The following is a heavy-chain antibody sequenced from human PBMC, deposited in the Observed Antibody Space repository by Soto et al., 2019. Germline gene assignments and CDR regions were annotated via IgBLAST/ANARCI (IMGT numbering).Heavy chain of an antibody. J-gene: IGHJ4*02. Sequence: QVQLVQSGAEVKKPGASVKVSCKASGYTFTGYYMHWVRQAPGQGLEWMGWINPNSGGTNYAQKFQGWVTMTRDTSISTAYMELSRLGSDDTAVYYCARGYDIVVVTAPDPFDSWGQGTLVTVSS. CDR1: GYTFTGYY. D-gene: IGHD2-21*02. CDR3: ARGYDIVVVTAPDPFDS. CDR2: INPNSGGT. V-gene: IGHV1-2*04.